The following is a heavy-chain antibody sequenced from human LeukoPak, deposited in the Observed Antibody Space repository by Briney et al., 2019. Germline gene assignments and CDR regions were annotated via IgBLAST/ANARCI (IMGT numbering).Heavy chain of an antibody. D-gene: IGHD3-22*01. CDR3: ARGHDSSGYPYYFDY. J-gene: IGHJ4*02. CDR1: GGSISSGGYY. CDR2: IYYSGST. Sequence: SETLSLTCTVSGGSISSGGYYWSWLRQHPGTGLEWIGYIYYSGSTYYNPSLKSRVTISVDTSKNQFSLKLSSVTAADTAVYYCARGHDSSGYPYYFDYWGQGTLVTVSS. V-gene: IGHV4-31*03.